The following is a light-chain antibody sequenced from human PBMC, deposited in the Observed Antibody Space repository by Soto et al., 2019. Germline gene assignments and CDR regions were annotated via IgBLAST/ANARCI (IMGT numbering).Light chain of an antibody. V-gene: IGKV3-20*01. J-gene: IGKJ4*01. CDR2: CAS. CDR3: QQYGVSPT. Sequence: EIVLTQSPGTLSLSPGERATLSCRARQTISNTFLAWYQQRPGQAPRLLIYCASGRAAGIPDMFSGSGSGTDFILSISRLEPEDFAVYYWQQYGVSPTCGGGTKVEIK. CDR1: QTISNTF.